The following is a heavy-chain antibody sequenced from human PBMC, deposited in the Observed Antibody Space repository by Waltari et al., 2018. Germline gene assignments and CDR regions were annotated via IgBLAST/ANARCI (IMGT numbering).Heavy chain of an antibody. V-gene: IGHV4-38-2*01. Sequence: PGLVKPSETLSLTCAVSGYSISSGYYWGWIRQPPGKGLEWIGSIYHSGSTYYNPSLKSRVTISVDTSKNQFSLKLSSVTAADTAVYYCARYLVATIDYWGQGTLVTVSS. J-gene: IGHJ4*02. CDR2: IYHSGST. D-gene: IGHD5-12*01. CDR3: ARYLVATIDY. CDR1: GYSISSGYY.